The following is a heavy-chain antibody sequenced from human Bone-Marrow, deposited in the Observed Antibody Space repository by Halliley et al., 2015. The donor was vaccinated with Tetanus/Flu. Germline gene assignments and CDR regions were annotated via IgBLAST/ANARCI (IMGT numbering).Heavy chain of an antibody. D-gene: IGHD3-22*01. V-gene: IGHV1-46*01. CDR3: AKDGGGSAYRADWFDA. J-gene: IGHJ5*02. CDR2: ITPRDGST. CDR1: GHTFTNCY. Sequence: QLVQSGAEVKGPGASAKGSCKASGHTFTNCYIHWIRQAPGHGLEWMGLITPRDGSTVYAQPFEGRVTLTRDTATSTTFMDLNCLGADGGALCCCAKDGGGSAYRADWFDAWGQGTLVTVS.